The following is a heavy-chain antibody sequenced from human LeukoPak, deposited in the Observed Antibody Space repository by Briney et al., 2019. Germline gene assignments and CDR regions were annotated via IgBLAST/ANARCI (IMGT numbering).Heavy chain of an antibody. CDR1: GFTFTSSA. V-gene: IGHV1-58*02. J-gene: IGHJ4*02. CDR2: IVVGSGNT. CDR3: AGGYYSSDGGWCY. D-gene: IGHD2-21*01. Sequence: VASVKVSCKASGFTFTSSAMQWVRQARGQRLEWIGWIVVGSGNTNYAQKFQERVTITRDMPTSTAYMELSSLRSEDTAVYYCAGGYYSSDGGWCYWGQGTLVTVSS.